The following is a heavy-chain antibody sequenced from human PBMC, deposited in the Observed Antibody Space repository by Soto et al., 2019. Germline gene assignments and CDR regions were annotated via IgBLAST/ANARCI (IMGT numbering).Heavy chain of an antibody. V-gene: IGHV3-23*01. CDR1: GFTFSSYA. D-gene: IGHD3-22*01. J-gene: IGHJ4*02. CDR2: ISGSGGST. CDR3: AKGTTVYYGSSGYYYSHFSY. Sequence: GGSLRLSCAASGFTFSSYAMSWVRQAPGKGLEWVSAISGSGGSTYYADSVKGRFTISRDNSKNTLYLQMNSLRAEDTAVYYCAKGTTVYYGSSGYYYSHFSYWGQGTLVTVSS.